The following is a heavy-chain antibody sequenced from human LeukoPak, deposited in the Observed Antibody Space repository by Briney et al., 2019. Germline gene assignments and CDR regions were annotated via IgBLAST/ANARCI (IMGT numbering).Heavy chain of an antibody. CDR1: GFAFSSFT. Sequence: GGSLRLSCVASGFAFSSFTMNWVRQAPGKGLEWVSYISGSSSTIYYADSVKGRFTISRDNAKNSLFLQKNSLRAEDTAVYYCARELAYWGQGTLVTVSS. V-gene: IGHV3-48*01. CDR3: ARELAY. D-gene: IGHD6-6*01. CDR2: ISGSSSTI. J-gene: IGHJ4*02.